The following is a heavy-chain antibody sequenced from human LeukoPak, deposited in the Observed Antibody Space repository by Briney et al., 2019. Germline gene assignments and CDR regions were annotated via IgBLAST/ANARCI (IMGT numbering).Heavy chain of an antibody. Sequence: GGSLRLSCAAPGFTFSSYSMNWVRQAPGKGLEWVSSISSSSSYIYYADSVKGRFTISRDNAKNSLYLQMNSLRAEDTAVYYCDRQLDYGGNSDWSNWFDPWGQGTLVTVSS. V-gene: IGHV3-21*01. CDR1: GFTFSSYS. CDR2: ISSSSSYI. CDR3: DRQLDYGGNSDWSNWFDP. J-gene: IGHJ5*02. D-gene: IGHD4-23*01.